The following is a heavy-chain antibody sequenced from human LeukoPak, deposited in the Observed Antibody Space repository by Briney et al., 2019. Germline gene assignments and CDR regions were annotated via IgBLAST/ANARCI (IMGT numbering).Heavy chain of an antibody. D-gene: IGHD6-6*01. CDR3: ARREYSSSSAFDY. CDR1: GGSISSSSYY. J-gene: IGHJ4*02. V-gene: IGHV4-39*01. Sequence: PSETLSLTCTVSGGSISSSSYYWGWIRQPPGKGLGWIGSIYYSGSTYYNPSLKSRVTISVDTSKNQFSLKLSSVTAADTAVYYCARREYSSSSAFDYWGQGTLVTVSS. CDR2: IYYSGST.